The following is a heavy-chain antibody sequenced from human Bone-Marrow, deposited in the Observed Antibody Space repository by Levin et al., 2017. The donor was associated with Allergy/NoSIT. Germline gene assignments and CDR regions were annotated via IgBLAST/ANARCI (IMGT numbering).Heavy chain of an antibody. D-gene: IGHD6-19*01. Sequence: GESLKISCAASKFTFSSYPMHWVRQAPGKGLEWVALISYDGTNKYYADSVKGRFTISRDNSENTLYLQMNSLRPEDTALYYCARDGAVAGKGGAFDIWGQGTMVTVSS. CDR2: ISYDGTNK. J-gene: IGHJ3*02. CDR1: KFTFSSYP. CDR3: ARDGAVAGKGGAFDI. V-gene: IGHV3-30-3*01.